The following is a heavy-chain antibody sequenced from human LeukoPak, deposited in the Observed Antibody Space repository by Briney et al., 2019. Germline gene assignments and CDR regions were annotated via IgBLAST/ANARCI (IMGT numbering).Heavy chain of an antibody. CDR2: ISVRSNYR. V-gene: IGHV3-21*01. J-gene: IGHJ4*02. Sequence: PGGSLRLSCAASGYTFSDFSVNRVRQAPGKGLEWVSSISVRSNYRYYADSVRGRFTISRDDARDPLFLQMNSLRAEDTAVYFCVRLRRNSDRSGYYYYYDYWGQGTLVTVSS. CDR1: GYTFSDFS. D-gene: IGHD3-22*01. CDR3: VRLRRNSDRSGYYYYYDY.